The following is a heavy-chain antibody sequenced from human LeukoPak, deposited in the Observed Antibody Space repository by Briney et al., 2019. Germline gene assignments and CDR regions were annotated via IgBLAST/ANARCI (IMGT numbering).Heavy chain of an antibody. Sequence: GGSLRLSCTASGFSVSHNYMNWVRQAPGKGLEWVTLIYSGGNTHYADSVKGRFTISRDNSKNTPYLQMSSLRVEDTAVYYCTRDTPGIAASVSGGWGQGTLVTVSS. J-gene: IGHJ1*01. CDR2: IYSGGNT. V-gene: IGHV3-53*01. D-gene: IGHD6-13*01. CDR3: TRDTPGIAASVSGG. CDR1: GFSVSHNY.